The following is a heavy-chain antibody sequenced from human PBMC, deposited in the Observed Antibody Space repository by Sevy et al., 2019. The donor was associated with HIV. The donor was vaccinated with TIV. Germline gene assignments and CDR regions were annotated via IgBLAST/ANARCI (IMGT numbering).Heavy chain of an antibody. CDR2: ISYDGSNK. J-gene: IGHJ4*02. D-gene: IGHD3-22*01. CDR3: ARDYYDSSGYVY. CDR1: GFTFSSYA. Sequence: GGSLRLSCAASGFTFSSYAMHWVRQAPGKGLEWVAVISYDGSNKYYADSVKGRFTISRDNSKNTLYPQMNSLRAEDTAVYYCARDYYDSSGYVYWGQGTLVTVSS. V-gene: IGHV3-30-3*01.